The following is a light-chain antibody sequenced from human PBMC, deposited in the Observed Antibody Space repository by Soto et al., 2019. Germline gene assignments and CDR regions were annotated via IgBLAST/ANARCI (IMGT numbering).Light chain of an antibody. CDR1: SSDVGGYNS. CDR2: DVS. CDR3: CSYAGSYTYV. V-gene: IGLV2-11*01. J-gene: IGLJ1*01. Sequence: QSALTQPRSVSRSPGQSVTISCTGTSSDVGGYNSFSWYQQHPGKASKLLIYDVSKRPSGVPDRFSGSKSGNTASLTISGLRAEDDTDYYCCSYAGSYTYVFETGTKVTVL.